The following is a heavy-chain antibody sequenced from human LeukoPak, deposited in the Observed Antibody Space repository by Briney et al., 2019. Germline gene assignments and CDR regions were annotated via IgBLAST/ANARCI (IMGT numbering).Heavy chain of an antibody. D-gene: IGHD5-12*01. CDR3: ARGSGGYDFGLLSDFDY. J-gene: IGHJ4*02. Sequence: PGGSLRLSCAASGFTFSTYGMNWVRQPPGKGLEWVSYISSSGTTIYYADSVKGRFSISRHNAKKSLYLQMNSLRAEDTAVYYCARGSGGYDFGLLSDFDYWGQGTLVTVSS. CDR2: ISSSGTTI. V-gene: IGHV3-48*01. CDR1: GFTFSTYG.